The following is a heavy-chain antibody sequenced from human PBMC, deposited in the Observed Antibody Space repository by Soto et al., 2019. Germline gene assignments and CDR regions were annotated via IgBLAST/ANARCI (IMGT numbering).Heavy chain of an antibody. CDR2: INPNSGGT. J-gene: IGHJ3*02. D-gene: IGHD3-22*01. CDR3: ARGEYYYDSSGYYWYAFDI. V-gene: IGHV1-2*04. Sequence: ASVKVSCKASGYTFTDYYMHWVRQAPGQGLEWMGWINPNSGGTNYAQKFQGWVTMTRDTSISTAYMELSRLRSDDTAVYYCARGEYYYDSSGYYWYAFDIWGQGTMVTVSS. CDR1: GYTFTDYY.